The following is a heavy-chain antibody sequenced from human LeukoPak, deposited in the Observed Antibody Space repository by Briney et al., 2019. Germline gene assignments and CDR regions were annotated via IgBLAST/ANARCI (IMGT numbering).Heavy chain of an antibody. J-gene: IGHJ6*03. CDR1: GFTFSSYA. V-gene: IGHV3-23*01. Sequence: GGSLRLSCAASGFTFSSYAMSWVRQAPGKGLEWVSAISGSGGSTYYADSVKGRFTISRDNSKNTLYLQLNSLRAEDTAVYYCAKRISTSWNYYYMDVWGKGTTVTVSS. CDR2: ISGSGGST. D-gene: IGHD2-2*01. CDR3: AKRISTSWNYYYMDV.